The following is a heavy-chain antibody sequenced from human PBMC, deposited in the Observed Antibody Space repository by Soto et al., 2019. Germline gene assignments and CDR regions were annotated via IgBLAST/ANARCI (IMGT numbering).Heavy chain of an antibody. CDR3: ARAPYNWNYAVQD. Sequence: LVKVSCKASGGTFSSYAISWVRQAPGQGLEWMGGIIPIFGTANYAQKFQGRVTITADESTSTAYMELSSLRSEDTAVYYCARAPYNWNYAVQDWGQGTLVTVSS. J-gene: IGHJ4*02. D-gene: IGHD1-7*01. CDR2: IIPIFGTA. V-gene: IGHV1-69*13. CDR1: GGTFSSYA.